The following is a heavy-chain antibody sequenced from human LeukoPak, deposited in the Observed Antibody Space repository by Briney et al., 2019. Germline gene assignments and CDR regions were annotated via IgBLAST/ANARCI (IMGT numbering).Heavy chain of an antibody. J-gene: IGHJ4*02. CDR3: ARGDCGGDCHQIDY. V-gene: IGHV1-18*01. Sequence: GASVKVSCKASGYTFTSYGISWVRQAPGQGLEWMGRISAYNGNTNYAQKLQGRVTMTTDTSTSTAYMELRSLRSDDTAAYYCARGDCGGDCHQIDYWGQGTLVTVSS. D-gene: IGHD2-21*02. CDR1: GYTFTSYG. CDR2: ISAYNGNT.